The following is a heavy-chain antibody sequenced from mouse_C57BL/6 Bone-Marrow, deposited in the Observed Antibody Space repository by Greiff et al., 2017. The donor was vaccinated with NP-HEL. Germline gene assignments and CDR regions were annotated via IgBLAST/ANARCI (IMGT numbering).Heavy chain of an antibody. CDR3: ARQDYGYDFYAMDY. Sequence: EVMLVESGGDLVKPGGSLKLSCAASGFTFSSYGMSWVRQTPDKRLEWVATISSGGSYTYYLDSVKGRFTISRDNAKNTLYLQMSSLKSEDTAMYYCARQDYGYDFYAMDYWGQGTSVTVSS. J-gene: IGHJ4*01. CDR1: GFTFSSYG. CDR2: ISSGGSYT. V-gene: IGHV5-6*01. D-gene: IGHD2-2*01.